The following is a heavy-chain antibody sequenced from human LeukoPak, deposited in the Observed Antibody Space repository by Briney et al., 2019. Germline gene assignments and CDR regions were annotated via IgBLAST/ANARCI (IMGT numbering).Heavy chain of an antibody. CDR3: ARFWVTTGFDI. D-gene: IGHD4-11*01. J-gene: IGHJ3*02. V-gene: IGHV4-4*07. Sequence: SETLSLTCTVSGGSISSYYWSWIRQPAGKGLEWIGRIYTSGSTNYNPSLKSRVTMSVYTSKNHFSLKLSSVTAADTAVYYCARFWVTTGFDIWGQGTMVTVSS. CDR2: IYTSGST. CDR1: GGSISSYY.